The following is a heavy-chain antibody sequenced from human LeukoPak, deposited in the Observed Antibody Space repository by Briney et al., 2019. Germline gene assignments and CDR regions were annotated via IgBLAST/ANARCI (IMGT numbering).Heavy chain of an antibody. Sequence: SETLSLTCAVSGGSFSGYYWSWIRQPPGRGLEWIGEINHSGSTNYNPSLKSRVTISVDTSKNQFSLKLSSVTAADTAVYYCARVTKDIVVVPAASSDAFDIWGQGTMVTVSS. CDR3: ARVTKDIVVVPAASSDAFDI. CDR2: INHSGST. D-gene: IGHD2-2*01. J-gene: IGHJ3*02. V-gene: IGHV4-34*01. CDR1: GGSFSGYY.